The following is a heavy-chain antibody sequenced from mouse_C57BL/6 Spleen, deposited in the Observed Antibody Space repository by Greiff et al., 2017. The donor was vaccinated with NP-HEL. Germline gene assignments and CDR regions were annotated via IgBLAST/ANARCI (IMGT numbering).Heavy chain of an antibody. CDR1: GYAFSSSW. V-gene: IGHV1-82*01. D-gene: IGHD2-4*01. CDR2: IYPGDGDT. J-gene: IGHJ4*01. CDR3: ARKGVYYDYDGAAMDY. Sequence: VMLVESGPELVKPGASVKISCKASGYAFSSSWMNWVKQRPGKGLEWIGRIYPGDGDTNYNGKFKGKATLTADKSSSTAYMQLSSLTSEDSAVYFCARKGVYYDYDGAAMDYWGQGTSVTVSS.